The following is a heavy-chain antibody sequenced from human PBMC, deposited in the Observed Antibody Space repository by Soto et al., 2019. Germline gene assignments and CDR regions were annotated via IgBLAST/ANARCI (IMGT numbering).Heavy chain of an antibody. V-gene: IGHV4-34*01. CDR2: INHSGST. CDR1: GGSFSGYY. D-gene: IGHD6-13*01. Sequence: SETLSLTCAVYGGSFSGYYWSWIRQPPGKGLEWIGEINHSGSTNYNPSLKSRVTISVDTSKNQFSLKLSSVTAADTAVYYCARESRGPQLVKTGGYWGQGTLVTVSS. CDR3: ARESRGPQLVKTGGY. J-gene: IGHJ4*02.